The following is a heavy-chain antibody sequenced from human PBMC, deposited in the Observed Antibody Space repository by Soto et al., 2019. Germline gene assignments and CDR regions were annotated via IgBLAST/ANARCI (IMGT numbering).Heavy chain of an antibody. CDR2: IYYSGST. V-gene: IGHV4-31*03. Sequence: QVQLQESGPGLVKPSQTLSLTCTVSGGSIRSGGNSWSWIRAHSGKGLEWIGYIYYSGSTYYDPSLQSRLTISIDTSKNQFSLKLSSVTAADTAVYFCARGVLRTFDYWGQGTLVTVSS. J-gene: IGHJ4*02. CDR1: GGSIRSGGNS. CDR3: ARGVLRTFDY.